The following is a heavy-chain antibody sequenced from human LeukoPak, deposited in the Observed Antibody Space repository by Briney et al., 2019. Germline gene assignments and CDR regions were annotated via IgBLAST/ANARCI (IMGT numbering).Heavy chain of an antibody. CDR2: ISGSGGST. J-gene: IGHJ4*02. D-gene: IGHD6-19*01. CDR1: GFTVSSNY. CDR3: AKDRSALIVVAGTTDY. Sequence: GGSLRLPCAASGFTVSSNYMSWVRQAPGKGLEWVSAISGSGGSTFYADSVKGRFTISRDNSKNTLYLQMNSLRAEDTAVYYCAKDRSALIVVAGTTDYWGQGTLVTVSS. V-gene: IGHV3-23*01.